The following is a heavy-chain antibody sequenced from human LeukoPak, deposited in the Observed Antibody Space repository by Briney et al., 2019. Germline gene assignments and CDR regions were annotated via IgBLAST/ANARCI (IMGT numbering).Heavy chain of an antibody. V-gene: IGHV3-30*04. J-gene: IGHJ4*02. CDR3: ARTAGVDFWSGYPYYFDY. CDR1: GFTFSSYA. CDR2: ISYDGSNK. D-gene: IGHD3-3*01. Sequence: GGSLRLSCAASGFTFSSYAMHWVRQAPGKGLEWVAVISYDGSNKYYADSVKGRFTISRDNAKNSLYLQMNSLRAEDTAVYYCARTAGVDFWSGYPYYFDYWGQGTLVTVSS.